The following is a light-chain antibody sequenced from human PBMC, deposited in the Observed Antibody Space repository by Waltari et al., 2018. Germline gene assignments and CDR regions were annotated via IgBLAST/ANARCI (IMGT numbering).Light chain of an antibody. Sequence: QSALTQPPSVSGSPGQSVTISCTGTNSDVGGFNRVSWYQQAPGSAPKLIIYDVSNRPSGVPDRFSGSKSGNTASLTTSGLQAEDEADYYCSSYTRRSTLVFGGGTKLTVL. CDR2: DVS. J-gene: IGLJ2*01. CDR1: NSDVGGFNR. V-gene: IGLV2-18*03. CDR3: SSYTRRSTLV.